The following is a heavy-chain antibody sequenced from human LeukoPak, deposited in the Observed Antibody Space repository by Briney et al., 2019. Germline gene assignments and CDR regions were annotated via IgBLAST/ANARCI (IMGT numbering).Heavy chain of an antibody. CDR3: ARHRCSGGSCYPMNWFDP. J-gene: IGHJ5*02. CDR2: ITHSGST. Sequence: PSETLSLTCAVYGGSFSGYYWSWIRHPPGKGLEWIGDITHSGSTNYNPSLKSRVIISVDTSKNQFSLTLSSVTAADTAVYYCARHRCSGGSCYPMNWFDPWGQGTLVTVSS. D-gene: IGHD2-15*01. CDR1: GGSFSGYY. V-gene: IGHV4-34*01.